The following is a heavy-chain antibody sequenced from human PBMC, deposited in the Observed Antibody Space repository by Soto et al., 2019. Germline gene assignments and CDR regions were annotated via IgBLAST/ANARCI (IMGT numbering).Heavy chain of an antibody. CDR1: GFTFSSYS. Sequence: EVQLVESGGGLVKPGGSLRLSCAASGFTFSSYSMNWVRQAPGKGLEWVSSISSSSSYIYYADSAKGRFTISRDNAKNSLYLQMNSLRAEDTAVYYCARDYYDSSGYYYGGAAIDYWGQGTLVTVSS. CDR2: ISSSSSYI. V-gene: IGHV3-21*01. CDR3: ARDYYDSSGYYYGGAAIDY. J-gene: IGHJ4*02. D-gene: IGHD3-22*01.